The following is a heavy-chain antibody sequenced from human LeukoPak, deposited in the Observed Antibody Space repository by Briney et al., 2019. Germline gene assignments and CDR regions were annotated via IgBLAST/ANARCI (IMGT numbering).Heavy chain of an antibody. Sequence: SVKVSCKASGGTFSSYAISWVRQAPGQGLEWMGRIIPILGIANYAQKFQGRVTITADKSTSTAYMELSSLRSEDTAVYYCARDPPGSIAARRIFDYWGQGTLVTVSS. CDR2: IIPILGIA. CDR1: GGTFSSYA. CDR3: ARDPPGSIAARRIFDY. J-gene: IGHJ4*02. V-gene: IGHV1-69*04. D-gene: IGHD6-6*01.